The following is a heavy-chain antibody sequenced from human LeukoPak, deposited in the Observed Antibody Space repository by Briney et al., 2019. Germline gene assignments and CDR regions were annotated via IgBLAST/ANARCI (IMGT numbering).Heavy chain of an antibody. CDR3: ARDGAYSMIFY. CDR1: GFTFSSYW. Sequence: QPGRSLRLSCAASGFTFSSYWMYWVRQAPGKGLVWVSRINSDESSTSYADSVKGRFTISRDNAKNTLYLQMNSLRAEDTAVYYCARDGAYSMIFYWGQGTLVTVSS. D-gene: IGHD3/OR15-3a*01. V-gene: IGHV3-74*01. CDR2: INSDESST. J-gene: IGHJ4*01.